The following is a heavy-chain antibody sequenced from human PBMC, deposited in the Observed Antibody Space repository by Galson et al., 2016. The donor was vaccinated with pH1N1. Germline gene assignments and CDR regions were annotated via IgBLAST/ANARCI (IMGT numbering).Heavy chain of an antibody. J-gene: IGHJ4*02. D-gene: IGHD6-19*01. CDR1: GYTLTNYD. Sequence: SVKVSCKVSGYTLTNYDINWVRQAAGQGLEWMGWMNPNSGKSNSAQKFKGRVTMTRDTSLSTVYMELSSLRSEDTAVYYCARGLSYNSGWVEDWGQGTLVTVSS. V-gene: IGHV1-8*01. CDR3: ARGLSYNSGWVED. CDR2: MNPNSGKS.